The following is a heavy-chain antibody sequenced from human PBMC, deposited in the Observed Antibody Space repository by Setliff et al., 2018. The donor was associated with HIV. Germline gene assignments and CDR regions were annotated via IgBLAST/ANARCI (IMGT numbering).Heavy chain of an antibody. Sequence: GGSLRLSCAASGFTVSSNYMSWVRQAPGKGLEWVSAISGSGTTTYYADSVRGRFTISRDNSTNTVYLQMHSLRAEDTALYYCAKVMTLWFGASDSWGQGTRVTVSS. CDR2: ISGSGTTT. V-gene: IGHV3-23*01. CDR3: AKVMTLWFGASDS. CDR1: GFTVSSNY. D-gene: IGHD3-10*01. J-gene: IGHJ4*02.